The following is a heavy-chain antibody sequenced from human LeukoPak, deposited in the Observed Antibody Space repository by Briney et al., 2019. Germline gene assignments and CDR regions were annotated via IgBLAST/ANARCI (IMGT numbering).Heavy chain of an antibody. D-gene: IGHD2-15*01. CDR3: ARHSPLLCSGGSCYPTDY. CDR2: IKGDGSKK. V-gene: IGHV3-7*02. CDR1: GFTLSRYW. J-gene: IGHJ4*02. Sequence: GGSLRLSCTASGFTLSRYWMSWVRQAPGKGLEWVADIKGDGSKKYYADSVKSRFTISRDNAENSLYLQMNSLRAEDTAVYYCARHSPLLCSGGSCYPTDYWGQGALVTVSS.